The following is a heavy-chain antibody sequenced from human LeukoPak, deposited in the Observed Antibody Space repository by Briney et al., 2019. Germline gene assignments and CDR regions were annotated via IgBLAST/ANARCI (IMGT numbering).Heavy chain of an antibody. CDR1: GFTFSDYY. Sequence: RGGALRLSCAASGFTFSDYYMSWIRQAPGKGLEWVSYISSSSTYTYYADSVKGRFTISRDNAKNSLYLQMNSLRVEDTAVYYCARDSYGAFLYFDYWGQGTLVTVSS. J-gene: IGHJ4*02. D-gene: IGHD4/OR15-4a*01. CDR2: ISSSSTYT. V-gene: IGHV3-11*05. CDR3: ARDSYGAFLYFDY.